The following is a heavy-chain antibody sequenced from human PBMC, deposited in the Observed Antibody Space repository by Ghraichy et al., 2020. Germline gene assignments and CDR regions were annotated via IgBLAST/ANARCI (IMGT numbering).Heavy chain of an antibody. CDR2: ISSNGVGT. Sequence: GGSLRLSCVVSGFTFSEYGMHWVRQAPGKGLEYISAISSNGVGTYYANSVKGRFSVSRDDSKKTLYLQMDSLGVEDTAVYYCAREFCTSGPCVPIPRLGLDVWGQGTTVTVSS. D-gene: IGHD2-2*01. CDR1: GFTFSEYG. V-gene: IGHV3-64*01. CDR3: AREFCTSGPCVPIPRLGLDV. J-gene: IGHJ6*02.